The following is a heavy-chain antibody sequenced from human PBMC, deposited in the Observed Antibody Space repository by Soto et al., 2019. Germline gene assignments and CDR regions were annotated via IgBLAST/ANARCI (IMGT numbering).Heavy chain of an antibody. CDR2: ISSSSSYI. CDR3: VTDIVVVVAAENGDY. Sequence: GGSLRLSCAASGFTFSSYSMNWVRQAPGKGLEWVSSISSSSSYIYYADSVKGRFTISRDNAKISLYLQMNSLRAEDTAVYYCVTDIVVVVAAENGDYWGQGTLVTVSS. D-gene: IGHD2-15*01. V-gene: IGHV3-21*01. CDR1: GFTFSSYS. J-gene: IGHJ4*02.